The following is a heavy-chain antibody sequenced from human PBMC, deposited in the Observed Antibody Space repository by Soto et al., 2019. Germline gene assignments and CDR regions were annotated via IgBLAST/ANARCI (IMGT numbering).Heavy chain of an antibody. J-gene: IGHJ5*02. D-gene: IGHD6-13*01. Sequence: SETLSLTCTVSGGSISSSSYYWGWIRQPPGKGLEWIGSIYYSGSTYYNPSLKSRVTISVDTSKNQFSLKLSSVTAADTAVYYCARDSGYSSSWYWFDPWGQGTLVTVSS. CDR1: GGSISSSSYY. CDR3: ARDSGYSSSWYWFDP. CDR2: IYYSGST. V-gene: IGHV4-39*07.